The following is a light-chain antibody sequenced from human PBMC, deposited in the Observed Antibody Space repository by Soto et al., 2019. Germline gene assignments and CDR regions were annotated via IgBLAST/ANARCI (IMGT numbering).Light chain of an antibody. CDR3: CSYANTTALENV. CDR1: SSDVGRYDL. J-gene: IGLJ1*01. V-gene: IGLV2-23*02. Sequence: QSVLTQPASVSGSPGQSITISCTGTSSDVGRYDLVSWYRHHPGEAPKLVLSRVDTRPSRLSNRFSGSKSGNTASLTISGLLPEDETDYFCCSYANTTALENVFGTGTKVTVL. CDR2: RVD.